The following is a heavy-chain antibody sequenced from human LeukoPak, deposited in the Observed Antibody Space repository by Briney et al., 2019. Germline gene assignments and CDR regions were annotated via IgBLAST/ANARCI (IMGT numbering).Heavy chain of an antibody. CDR3: ARHLGPSFYNPFDY. CDR2: IYPGDSDT. V-gene: IGHV5-51*01. D-gene: IGHD1-1*01. J-gene: IGHJ4*02. CDR1: GYSFTSYW. Sequence: GESLKISCKSSGYSFTSYWIGWVRQMPGKGLEWMGIIYPGDSDTRYSPFFQGQVTISADNSISTAYLQWSSLKASDTAMYYCARHLGPSFYNPFDYWGQGTLVTVSS.